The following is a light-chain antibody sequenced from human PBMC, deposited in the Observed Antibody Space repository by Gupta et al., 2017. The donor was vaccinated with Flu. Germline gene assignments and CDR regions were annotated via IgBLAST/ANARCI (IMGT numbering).Light chain of an antibody. V-gene: IGLV1-40*01. CDR1: SSDMGAGYD. CDR3: QSYASRLSGSV. J-gene: IGLJ2*01. Sequence: QSVLTQPPSVSAAPGQRVTTSCTGTSSDMGAGYDLHWYQQLSAASPNLLSHDNSNRPSGVPDRFSCSKSGTSASLAITGLQAEDEAEDYCQSYASRLSGSVFGGGTKLTVL. CDR2: DNS.